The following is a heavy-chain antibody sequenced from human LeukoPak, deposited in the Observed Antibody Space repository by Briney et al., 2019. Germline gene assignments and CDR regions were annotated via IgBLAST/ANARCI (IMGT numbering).Heavy chain of an antibody. J-gene: IGHJ3*02. CDR1: GFTFSSYW. Sequence: GGSLRLSXAASGFTFSSYWMSWVRQAPGKGLEWVANIKQDGSEKNYVDSVKGRFTISRDNAKNSLYLQMNSLRAEDTAVYYCARDLAGPPQEAFDIWGQGTMVTVSS. CDR2: IKQDGSEK. CDR3: ARDLAGPPQEAFDI. V-gene: IGHV3-7*01.